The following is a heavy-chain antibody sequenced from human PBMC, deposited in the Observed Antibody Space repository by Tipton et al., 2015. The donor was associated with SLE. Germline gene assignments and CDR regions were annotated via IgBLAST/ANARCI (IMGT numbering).Heavy chain of an antibody. V-gene: IGHV4-38-2*01. CDR2: IFYSGST. J-gene: IGHJ4*02. CDR1: GYSISSGYY. CDR3: ARHVYNYGPYYFDY. D-gene: IGHD5-18*01. Sequence: GLVKPSETLSLTCAVSGYSISSGYYWSWIRQPPGKGLEWIGSIFYSGSTYYNSSLRSRVTMSVDTSKNQFSLKLSSVTASDTALYYCARHVYNYGPYYFDYWGQGTLVTVSS.